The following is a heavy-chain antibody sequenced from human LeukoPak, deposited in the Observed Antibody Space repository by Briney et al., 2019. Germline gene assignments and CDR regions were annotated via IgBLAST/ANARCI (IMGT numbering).Heavy chain of an antibody. CDR3: AKDRQIVATILDY. Sequence: PGGSLRLSCAASGFTFSFGASGIHWVRQAPGKGLEWVSAISGSGGSTYYADSVKGRFTISRDNSKNTLYLQMNSLRAEDTAVYYCAKDRQIVATILDYWGQGTLVTVSS. CDR2: ISGSGGST. V-gene: IGHV3-23*01. CDR1: GFTFSFGA. J-gene: IGHJ4*02. D-gene: IGHD5-12*01.